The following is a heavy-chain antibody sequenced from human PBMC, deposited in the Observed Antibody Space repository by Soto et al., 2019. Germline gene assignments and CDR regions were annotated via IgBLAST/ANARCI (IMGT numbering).Heavy chain of an antibody. J-gene: IGHJ4*02. CDR3: ASDGALDQFIALDY. D-gene: IGHD2-15*01. CDR1: GGTFSSYT. V-gene: IGHV1-69*02. CDR2: IIPNLGIA. Sequence: ASVKVSCKASGGTFSSYTISWVRQDPGQGLEWMGRIIPNLGIANYAQKLQGRVTITADKSTSTAYMELSSLRSDDTAVYYCASDGALDQFIALDYWGQGTLVTVAS.